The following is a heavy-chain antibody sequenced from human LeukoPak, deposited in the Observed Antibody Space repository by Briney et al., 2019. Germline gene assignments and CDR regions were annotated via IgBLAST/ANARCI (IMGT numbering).Heavy chain of an antibody. Sequence: GESLKISCKGSGYSFTSYWIGWVRQMPGKGLEWMGIIYPGDSDTRYSPSFQGQVTISADKSISTAYLQWSSLKASDTAMYYCARQKGRYCSSTSCYASYYYYGMDVWGQGTTVTVSS. CDR1: GYSFTSYW. V-gene: IGHV5-51*01. D-gene: IGHD2-2*01. CDR2: IYPGDSDT. J-gene: IGHJ6*02. CDR3: ARQKGRYCSSTSCYASYYYYGMDV.